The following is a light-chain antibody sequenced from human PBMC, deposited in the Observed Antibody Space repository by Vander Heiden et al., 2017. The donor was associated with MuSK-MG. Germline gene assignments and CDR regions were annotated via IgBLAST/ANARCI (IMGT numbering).Light chain of an antibody. CDR1: QRLNTF. CDR2: AES. Sequence: QITQSPSSLSASVGDRVTITCRASQRLNTFLNWYQHKPGKAPKLLICAESSLQSGVPSRLSGSRSGTDFTLTITILQRDHLATYYSQQTDRNPRTFGQGTKVEI. CDR3: QQTDRNPRT. V-gene: IGKV1-39*01. J-gene: IGKJ1*01.